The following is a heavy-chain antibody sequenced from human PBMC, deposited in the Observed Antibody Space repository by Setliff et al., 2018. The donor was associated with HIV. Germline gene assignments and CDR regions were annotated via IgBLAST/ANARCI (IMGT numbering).Heavy chain of an antibody. J-gene: IGHJ4*02. CDR2: ISFEETKT. CDR3: ARLGKHDAGIFDY. V-gene: IGHV3-30*04. D-gene: IGHD1-1*01. CDR1: GFNFNDYA. Sequence: GESLKISCAASGFNFNDYAMHWVRQAPGKGLEWVAVISFEETKTYYIDSVKGRFTISRDNSGNTLYLQMNSLTIEDTALYYCARLGKHDAGIFDYWGQGTLVTVSS.